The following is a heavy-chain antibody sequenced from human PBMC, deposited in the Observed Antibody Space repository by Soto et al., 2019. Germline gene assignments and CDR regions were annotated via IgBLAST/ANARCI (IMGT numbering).Heavy chain of an antibody. CDR1: GFTFSSSA. CDR3: ARLLIVGGGH. Sequence: ASVKVSCKTSGFTFSSSAVHWVRQARGQGLQWMGGIDAGSGKANYAQMLQGRVTISTDKSTSTAYMELSSLRSEDTAVYYCARLLIVGGGHWGQGTLVTVSS. V-gene: IGHV1-58*01. D-gene: IGHD1-26*01. J-gene: IGHJ4*02. CDR2: IDAGSGKA.